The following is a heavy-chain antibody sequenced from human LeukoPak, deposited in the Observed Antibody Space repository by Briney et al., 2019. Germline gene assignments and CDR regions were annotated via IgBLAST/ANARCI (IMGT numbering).Heavy chain of an antibody. D-gene: IGHD3-22*01. CDR1: GGSISSGGYY. Sequence: TLSFTCTVSGGSISSGGYYWSWIRQHPGKGLEWIGYIYYSGSTYYNPSLKSRVTISVDTSKNQFSLKLSSVTAADTAVYYCARSPGNYYDSSGYPLGHYYFDYWGQGTLVTVSS. V-gene: IGHV4-31*03. J-gene: IGHJ4*02. CDR2: IYYSGST. CDR3: ARSPGNYYDSSGYPLGHYYFDY.